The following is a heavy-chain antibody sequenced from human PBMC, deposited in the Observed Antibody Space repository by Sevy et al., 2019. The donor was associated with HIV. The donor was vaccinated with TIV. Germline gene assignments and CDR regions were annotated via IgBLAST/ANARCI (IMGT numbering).Heavy chain of an antibody. V-gene: IGHV4-59*08. CDR2: IYYNGHI. D-gene: IGHD1-26*01. Sequence: SETLSLTCTVSGCSITSLYWNWIRQSPGKGLEWIANIYYNGHINYNPSLKSRVTLSLDTSKNQFSLRLSSVTAADTAMYYCAGENAWGRGYSWGQGTLVTVSS. CDR3: AGENAWGRGYS. CDR1: GCSITSLY. J-gene: IGHJ4*02.